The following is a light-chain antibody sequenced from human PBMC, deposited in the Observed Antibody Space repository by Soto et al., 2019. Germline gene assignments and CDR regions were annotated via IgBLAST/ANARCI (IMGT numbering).Light chain of an antibody. Sequence: DIQMTQSPSTLSASVGDRVTITCRASQSISSWLAWYQQKPGKAPKLLIYDASSLESGVPSRFSGSGSGAEFTLTISSLKPDEFATYYCQQYNSYSWTFGQGTKVEIK. CDR3: QQYNSYSWT. J-gene: IGKJ1*01. CDR1: QSISSW. V-gene: IGKV1-5*01. CDR2: DAS.